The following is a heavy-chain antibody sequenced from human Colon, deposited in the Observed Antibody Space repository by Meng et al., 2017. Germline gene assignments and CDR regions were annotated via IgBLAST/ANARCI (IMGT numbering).Heavy chain of an antibody. J-gene: IGHJ4*02. CDR1: DFTFSNYW. V-gene: IGHV3-74*01. D-gene: IGHD3-9*01. Sequence: GESLKISCAVSDFTFSNYWMHWVCQAPGKGLVWVAGINSDETNTNYADSVKGRFTISRDNAKNTLYLQMNSLRAEDAAVYYCARGPDILTGSFSSYFDYWGQGTLVTVSS. CDR3: ARGPDILTGSFSSYFDY. CDR2: INSDETNT.